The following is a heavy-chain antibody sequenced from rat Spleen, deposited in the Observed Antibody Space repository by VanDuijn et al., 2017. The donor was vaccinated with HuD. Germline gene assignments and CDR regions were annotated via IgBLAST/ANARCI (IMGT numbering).Heavy chain of an antibody. D-gene: IGHD1-10*01. Sequence: EVQLVESGGGLVQPGRSLKLSCVASGFTFTDYNMAWVRQAPTKGLEWVASISYDGGNTYYRDSVKGRFTISRDNAKSTLYLQMNSLRSEDTATYYCARHASNNWYFDFWGPGTMVTVSS. CDR1: GFTFTDYN. CDR3: ARHASNNWYFDF. V-gene: IGHV5-22*01. CDR2: ISYDGGNT. J-gene: IGHJ1*01.